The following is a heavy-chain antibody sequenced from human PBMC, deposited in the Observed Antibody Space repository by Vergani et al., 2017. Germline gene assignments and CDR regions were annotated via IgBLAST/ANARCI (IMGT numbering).Heavy chain of an antibody. CDR3: AKAGPGHNWNYGHYYGMDV. V-gene: IGHV3-33*06. CDR2: IWYDGSNK. J-gene: IGHJ6*02. CDR1: GFTFSSYG. Sequence: QVQLVESGGGVVQPGRSLRLSCAASGFTFSSYGMHWVRQAPGKGLEWVAVIWYDGSNKYYADSVKGRFTISRDNSKNTLYLQMNSLRAEDTAVYYCAKAGPGHNWNYGHYYGMDVWGQGP. D-gene: IGHD1-7*01.